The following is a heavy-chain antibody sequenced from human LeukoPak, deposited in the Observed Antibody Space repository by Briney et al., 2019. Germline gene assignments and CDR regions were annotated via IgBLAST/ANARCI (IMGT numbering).Heavy chain of an antibody. CDR1: GGSFSGYY. CDR2: INHSGST. CDR3: ARGGSPFCISPSCQGAFDS. Sequence: TSETLSLTCAVYGGSFSGYYWGWIRQPPGKGLEWIGEINHSGSTNYNPSLKSRVTISVDKSKNQFSLKLSSVTAADTAVYYCARGGSPFCISPSCQGAFDSWGQGTLVTVSS. V-gene: IGHV4-34*01. J-gene: IGHJ4*02. D-gene: IGHD2-2*01.